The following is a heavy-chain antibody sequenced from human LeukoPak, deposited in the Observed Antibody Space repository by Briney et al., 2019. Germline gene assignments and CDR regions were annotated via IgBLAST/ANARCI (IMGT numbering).Heavy chain of an antibody. D-gene: IGHD4-17*01. CDR1: GGSISSSSYY. CDR2: INHSGST. V-gene: IGHV4-39*07. CDR3: ARTQPEYGDYGYYFDY. J-gene: IGHJ4*02. Sequence: SETLSLTCTVSGGSISSSSYYWGWIRQPPGKGLEWIGEINHSGSTNYNPSLKSRVTISVDTSKNQFSLKLSSVTAADTAVYYCARTQPEYGDYGYYFDYWGQGTLVTVSS.